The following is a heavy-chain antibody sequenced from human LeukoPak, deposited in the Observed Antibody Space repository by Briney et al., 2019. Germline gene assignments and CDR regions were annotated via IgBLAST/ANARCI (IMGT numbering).Heavy chain of an antibody. D-gene: IGHD5-12*01. CDR3: AKDLLGWLRYFDY. CDR1: GFTFSSYG. Sequence: GGSLRLSCAASGFTFSSYGMHWVRQAPGKGLEWVAFIRYDGSNKYYADSVKGRFTISRDNSKSTLYLQMNSLRAEDTAVYYCAKDLLGWLRYFDYWGQGTLVTVSS. CDR2: IRYDGSNK. V-gene: IGHV3-30*02. J-gene: IGHJ4*02.